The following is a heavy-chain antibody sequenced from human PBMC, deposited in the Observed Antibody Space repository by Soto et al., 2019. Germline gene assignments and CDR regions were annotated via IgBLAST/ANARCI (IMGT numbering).Heavy chain of an antibody. Sequence: SVKVSCKASGGTFSSYAISWVRQAPGQGLEWMGGIIPIFGTANYAQKFQGRVTITADESTSTAYMELSSLRSEDTAVYYCARGGAGVYSSRNWFDPWGQGTLVTVSS. CDR1: GGTFSSYA. CDR3: ARGGAGVYSSRNWFDP. D-gene: IGHD6-13*01. CDR2: IIPIFGTA. J-gene: IGHJ5*02. V-gene: IGHV1-69*13.